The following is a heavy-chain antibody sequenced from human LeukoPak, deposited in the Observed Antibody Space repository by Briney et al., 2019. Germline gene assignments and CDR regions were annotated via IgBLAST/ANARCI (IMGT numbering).Heavy chain of an antibody. CDR2: IRGSGGST. CDR3: GNTVSTSPNDVVVVVCDY. Sequence: AQTLRLTCAASGVTFSSYALIWARHAPPDGLERDSAIRGSGGSTHYADSAHSRLTIFRDNTKNKLFLQMNSLRAEDSAGYYCGNTVSTSPNDVVVVVCDYWGQGTLVTVSS. J-gene: IGHJ4*02. CDR1: GVTFSSYA. D-gene: IGHD2-15*01. V-gene: IGHV3-23*01.